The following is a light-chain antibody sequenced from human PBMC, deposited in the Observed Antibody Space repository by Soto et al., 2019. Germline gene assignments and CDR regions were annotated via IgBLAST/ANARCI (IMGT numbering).Light chain of an antibody. Sequence: EIVMTQSPATLSVSPGERATLSCRASQIFGSNLAWDHQKPGQAPRLLIYGASTRATGIPARFSGSGSGTEVARTSSSLQSEGVAVYYCQQYNNWPRPFGQGTKVQIK. CDR2: GAS. CDR3: QQYNNWPRP. V-gene: IGKV3-15*01. J-gene: IGKJ1*01. CDR1: QIFGSN.